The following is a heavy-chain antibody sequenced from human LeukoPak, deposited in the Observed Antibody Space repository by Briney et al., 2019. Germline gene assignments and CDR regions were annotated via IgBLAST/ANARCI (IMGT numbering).Heavy chain of an antibody. Sequence: SETLSLTCTVSGASISSASYYWSWIRQPAGKGLEWIGRIYISGSTNYNPSLKSRVTISVDTSKNQFFLKLSSVTAADTAVYSCARGPYSYDSSGAFDIWGQGTMVTVSS. J-gene: IGHJ3*02. CDR2: IYISGST. CDR3: ARGPYSYDSSGAFDI. V-gene: IGHV4-61*02. CDR1: GASISSASYY. D-gene: IGHD3-22*01.